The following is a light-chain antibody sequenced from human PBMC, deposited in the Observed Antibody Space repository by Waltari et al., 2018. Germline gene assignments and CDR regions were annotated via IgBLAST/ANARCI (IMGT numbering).Light chain of an antibody. CDR1: PGIANP. V-gene: IGKV1-16*02. CDR2: AAS. J-gene: IGKJ4*01. CDR3: QQYNSFPVT. Sequence: DIQMTQSPSSLSASVGARVTLTCRASPGIANPFAWLHPKPWKAPKSLIYAASSLQSGVPSKCSGSESVTDFTLTITNLQPENFATCYCQQYNSFPVTFGGGTKVEIK.